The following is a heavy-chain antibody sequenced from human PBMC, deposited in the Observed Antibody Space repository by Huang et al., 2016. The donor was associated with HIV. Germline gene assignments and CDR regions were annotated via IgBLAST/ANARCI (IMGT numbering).Heavy chain of an antibody. CDR2: INNSEGT. J-gene: IGHJ6*03. V-gene: IGHV4-34*01. Sequence: QVQLQQWGAGLLRPSETLSLTCAVYGGSFSGYYGTWIRQPPGKGLEWLGEINNSEGTNCNPALNSRVTISVDTSRNQFSLTLTSVTAADTAVYYCARGQGGYYYYYMDVWGKGTTVTVSS. CDR3: ARGQGGYYYYYMDV. CDR1: GGSFSGYY.